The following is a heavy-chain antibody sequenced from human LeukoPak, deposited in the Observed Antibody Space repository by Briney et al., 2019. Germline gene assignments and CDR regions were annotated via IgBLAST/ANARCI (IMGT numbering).Heavy chain of an antibody. CDR3: AREGYCSGGTCSNRFDP. CDR1: GGSISSYY. D-gene: IGHD2-15*01. V-gene: IGHV4-59*01. Sequence: SETLSLTCTVSGGSISSYYWSWIRQPPGKGLEWIGYIFYSGSTNYNPSLKSRVTISVDTSKNQFSLKLYSVTAADTAVYYCAREGYCSGGTCSNRFDPWGQGTLVTVSS. J-gene: IGHJ5*02. CDR2: IFYSGST.